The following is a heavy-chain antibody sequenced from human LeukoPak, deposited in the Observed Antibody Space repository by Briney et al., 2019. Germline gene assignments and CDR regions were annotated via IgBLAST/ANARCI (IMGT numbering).Heavy chain of an antibody. CDR2: INHSGST. J-gene: IGHJ6*03. CDR1: GGSFRGYY. Sequence: KPSETLSLTCAVYGGSFRGYYWRWIRQPPGKGLEWIGEINHSGSTNYNPSLKSRVTISVDTSKNQFSLKLNSVTAADTAVYYCARGIPVYGVIMIYYSYYMDVWGKGTTVTVSS. V-gene: IGHV4-34*01. CDR3: ARGIPVYGVIMIYYSYYMDV. D-gene: IGHD3-3*01.